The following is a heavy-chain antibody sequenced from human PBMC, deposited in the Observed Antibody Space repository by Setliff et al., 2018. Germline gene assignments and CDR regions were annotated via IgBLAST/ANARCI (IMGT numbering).Heavy chain of an antibody. CDR2: INHRGST. Sequence: SETLSLTCAVYGGSFSGYYWSWIRQPPGKGLEWIGEINHRGSTNYNPSLKSRVTISVDTSKNQFSLKLTSVTAADTAVYYCARRPLYHYDFWSNWFDPWGQGTLVTISS. J-gene: IGHJ5*02. D-gene: IGHD3-3*01. V-gene: IGHV4-34*01. CDR1: GGSFSGYY. CDR3: ARRPLYHYDFWSNWFDP.